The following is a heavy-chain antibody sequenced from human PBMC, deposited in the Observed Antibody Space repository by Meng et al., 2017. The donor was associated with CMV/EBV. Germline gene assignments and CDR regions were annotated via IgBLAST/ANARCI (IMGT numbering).Heavy chain of an antibody. CDR1: GFTFSSYA. D-gene: IGHD1-7*01. J-gene: IGHJ4*02. V-gene: IGHV3-23*01. CDR3: AKVTRPGSGTTEYFDY. CDR2: ISGSGGST. Sequence: GGSLRLSCAASGFTFSSYAMSWVRQAPGKGLEWVSAISGSGGSTYYADSVKGRFTISRDNSKDTLYLKMNRLSDEDTAVYYCAKVTRPGSGTTEYFDYWGQGTLVTVSS.